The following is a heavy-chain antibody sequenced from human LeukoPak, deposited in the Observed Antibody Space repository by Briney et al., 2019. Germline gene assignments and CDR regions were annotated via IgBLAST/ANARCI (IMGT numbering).Heavy chain of an antibody. CDR1: GYTFTSYA. V-gene: IGHV7-4-1*02. D-gene: IGHD6-13*01. CDR2: INTNTGNP. Sequence: ASVKVSCKASGYTFTSYAMNWVRQAPGQGLEWMGWINTNTGNPTYAQGFTGRLVFSLDTSVSTAYLQISSLKAEDTAVYYCARGGTGYSSSWSLARYYYYYYMDVWGKGTTVTVSS. CDR3: ARGGTGYSSSWSLARYYYYYYMDV. J-gene: IGHJ6*03.